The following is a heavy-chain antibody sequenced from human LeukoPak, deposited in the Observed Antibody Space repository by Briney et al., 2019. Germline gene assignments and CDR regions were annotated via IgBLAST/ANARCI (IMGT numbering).Heavy chain of an antibody. CDR1: GVIFEQYG. J-gene: IGHJ4*02. D-gene: IGHD6-19*01. CDR2: ISWNGVTT. CDR3: VKDISGWSYFDY. V-gene: IGHV3-9*01. Sequence: GGSLRLSCEVSGVIFEQYGMHWVRQAPGKGLEWVAGISWNGVTTNYGDSVKGRFTISRDNAKSFLYLQMNSLRPEDTALYYCVKDISGWSYFDYWGQGTRVTVSP.